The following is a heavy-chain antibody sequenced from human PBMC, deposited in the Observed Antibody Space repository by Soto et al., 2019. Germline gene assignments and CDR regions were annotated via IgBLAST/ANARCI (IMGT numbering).Heavy chain of an antibody. Sequence: GASVKVSCKASGYTFTGYYMHWVRQAPGQGLEWMGWINPNSGGTNYAQKFQGWVTMTRDTSISTAYMELSRLRSDDTAVYYCAAGYCSSTSCDRIDYWGQGTLVTVSS. D-gene: IGHD2-2*01. CDR2: INPNSGGT. CDR3: AAGYCSSTSCDRIDY. CDR1: GYTFTGYY. V-gene: IGHV1-2*04. J-gene: IGHJ4*02.